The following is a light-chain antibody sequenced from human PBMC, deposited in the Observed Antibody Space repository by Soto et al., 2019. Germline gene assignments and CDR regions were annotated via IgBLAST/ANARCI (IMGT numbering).Light chain of an antibody. CDR2: GAS. CDR3: QQYNNWPPRT. V-gene: IGKV3-15*01. J-gene: IGKJ1*01. Sequence: EIVMTQSPATLSVSPGERATLSCRASQSVSSNLAWYQQKPDQAPRLLIYGASTRATGIPARFSGSGSATEFTLTISSLQSEDFAVYYCQQYNNWPPRTFGQGTKVEIK. CDR1: QSVSSN.